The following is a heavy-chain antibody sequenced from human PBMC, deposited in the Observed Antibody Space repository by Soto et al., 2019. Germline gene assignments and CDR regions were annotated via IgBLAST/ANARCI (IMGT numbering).Heavy chain of an antibody. V-gene: IGHV3-33*08. J-gene: IGHJ4*02. CDR2: IWNDGRTK. Sequence: QVQLVESGGGVVQPGRSLRLSCAASGFTFSSYAMDWVRQAPGKGLEWVAVIWNDGRTKYYADSVKGRFTISRDNSKSTLYLQMNSLIAEDTAVYFCARDPARCSGGSCYSEGFDYWGQGTLVTVSS. CDR1: GFTFSSYA. D-gene: IGHD2-15*01. CDR3: ARDPARCSGGSCYSEGFDY.